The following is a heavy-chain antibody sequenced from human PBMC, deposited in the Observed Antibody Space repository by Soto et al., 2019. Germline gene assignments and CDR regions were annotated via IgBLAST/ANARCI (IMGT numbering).Heavy chain of an antibody. CDR3: ARYSVDDDSGYAYFDY. V-gene: IGHV1-46*01. Sequence: ASVKVSCKASGYTFTTHYIHWVRQAPGQGLEWMGIINPSGGGTSYAQKFQGRLTMTRDTSTTTVFMELSSLRSEDTAVYYCARYSVDDDSGYAYFDYWGQGPLVTVSS. D-gene: IGHD3-22*01. J-gene: IGHJ4*02. CDR2: INPSGGGT. CDR1: GYTFTTHY.